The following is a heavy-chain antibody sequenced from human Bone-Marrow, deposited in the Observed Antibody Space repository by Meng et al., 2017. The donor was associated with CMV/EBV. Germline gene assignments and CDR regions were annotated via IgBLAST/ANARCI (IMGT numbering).Heavy chain of an antibody. D-gene: IGHD4-23*01. Sequence: LALTCAASGFTFSSYWMSWVRQAPGKGLEWVANIKQDGSGKYYVDSVKGRFTISRDNAKNSLYLQMNSLRAEDTAVYYCARETRPTAFDYWGQGTLVTVSS. CDR3: ARETRPTAFDY. V-gene: IGHV3-7*01. J-gene: IGHJ4*02. CDR1: GFTFSSYW. CDR2: IKQDGSGK.